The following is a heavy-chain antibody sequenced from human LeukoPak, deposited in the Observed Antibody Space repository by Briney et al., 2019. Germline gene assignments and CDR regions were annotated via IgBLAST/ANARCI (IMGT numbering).Heavy chain of an antibody. V-gene: IGHV1-69*04. J-gene: IGHJ4*02. CDR2: IIPILGIA. Sequence: SVTVSLKASGGTFNSYAISWVRQAPGQGLEWMGRIIPILGIANYAQNFQGRVTITADKSTSTAYMELSSLRSEDTAVYYCASASSGYLYFDYWGQGTLVTVSS. D-gene: IGHD3-22*01. CDR3: ASASSGYLYFDY. CDR1: GGTFNSYA.